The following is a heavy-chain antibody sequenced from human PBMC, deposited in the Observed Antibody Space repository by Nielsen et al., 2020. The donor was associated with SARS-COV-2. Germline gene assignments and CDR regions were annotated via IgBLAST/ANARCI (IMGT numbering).Heavy chain of an antibody. CDR1: GFTFNIYA. CDR3: AKDDVVRGDDFDI. D-gene: IGHD3-10*01. Sequence: GESLKISCAASGFTFNIYALSWVRRAPGRGLQWVTAISASGGGTSYTDYVKGRFSISRDNSKNTLYLQMHSLRVEDTAVYYCAKDDVVRGDDFDIWGPGRMVTVSS. V-gene: IGHV3-23*01. J-gene: IGHJ3*02. CDR2: ISASGGGT.